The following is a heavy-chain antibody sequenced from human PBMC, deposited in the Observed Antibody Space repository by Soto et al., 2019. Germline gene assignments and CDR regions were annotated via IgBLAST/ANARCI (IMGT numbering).Heavy chain of an antibody. CDR1: GFTFSSYA. Sequence: GGSLRLSCAASGFTFSSYAMSWVRQAPGKGLEWVSAISGSGGSTYYADSVKGRFTISRDNSKNTLYLQMNSLRAEDTAVYYCAKDLTASTGYYYYYYMDVWGKGTTVTVSS. CDR2: ISGSGGST. V-gene: IGHV3-23*01. CDR3: AKDLTASTGYYYYYYMDV. J-gene: IGHJ6*03.